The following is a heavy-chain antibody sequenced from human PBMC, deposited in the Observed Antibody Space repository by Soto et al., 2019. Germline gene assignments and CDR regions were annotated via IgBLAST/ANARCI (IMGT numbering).Heavy chain of an antibody. Sequence: QVQLLQSGAEVKRPGASVKVSCRASGYTFTNYDVSWVRQAAGQGLEWMGWLSPATGKTKTTYLPPFRDSVSMTWDTSFATAYLEVLALTSDDTAVCYCARGGTAHYDFWSEPRGDWLASWGEGTLVTVSS. D-gene: IGHD3-3*01. CDR3: ARGGTAHYDFWSEPRGDWLAS. V-gene: IGHV1-8*01. CDR1: GYTFTNYD. CDR2: LSPATGKTKT. J-gene: IGHJ5*01.